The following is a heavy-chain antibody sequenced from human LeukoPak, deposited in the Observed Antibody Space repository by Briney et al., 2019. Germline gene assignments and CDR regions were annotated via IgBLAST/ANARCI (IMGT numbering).Heavy chain of an antibody. D-gene: IGHD3-3*01. CDR3: ARRGDFWSGYFTYFDY. J-gene: IGHJ4*02. CDR2: ISSSSSTI. Sequence: GGSLRLSCAASGFTFSSYSMNWVRQAPGKGLEWVSYISSSSSTIYYADSVKGRFTISRDNAKNSLYLQMNSLRAEDTAVYYCARRGDFWSGYFTYFDYWGQGTLVTGSS. V-gene: IGHV3-48*01. CDR1: GFTFSSYS.